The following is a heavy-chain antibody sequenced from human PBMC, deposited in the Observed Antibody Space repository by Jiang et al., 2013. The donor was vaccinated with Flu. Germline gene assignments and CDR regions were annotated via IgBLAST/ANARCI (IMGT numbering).Heavy chain of an antibody. Sequence: KTGNPTYAQAFTGRFVFSVDTSVNTAYLQISSLEADDTAFYYCARGTPSPGTDFWGQGTLVTVSS. J-gene: IGHJ4*02. CDR3: ARGTPSPGTDF. CDR2: KTGNP. V-gene: IGHV7-4-1*01. D-gene: IGHD1-14*01.